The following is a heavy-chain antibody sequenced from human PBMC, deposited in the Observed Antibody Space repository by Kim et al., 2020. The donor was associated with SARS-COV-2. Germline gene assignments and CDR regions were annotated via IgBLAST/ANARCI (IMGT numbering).Heavy chain of an antibody. CDR3: ARGGSSGWYGRAFDY. Sequence: SETLSLTCTVSGGSISSSSYYWGWIRQPPGKGLEWIGSIYYSGSTYYNPSLKSRVTISVDTSKNQFSLKLSSVTAADTAVYYCARGGSSGWYGRAFDYWGQGTLVTVSS. D-gene: IGHD6-19*01. V-gene: IGHV4-39*01. CDR1: GGSISSSSYY. J-gene: IGHJ4*02. CDR2: IYYSGST.